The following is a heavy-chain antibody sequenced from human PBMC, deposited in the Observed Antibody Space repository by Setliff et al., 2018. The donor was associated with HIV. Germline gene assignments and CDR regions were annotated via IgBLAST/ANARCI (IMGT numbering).Heavy chain of an antibody. CDR2: MNGDGTT. CDR1: GFTVNTNY. CDR3: AKGVKWLDP. D-gene: IGHD3-16*01. Sequence: GGSLGLSCAASGFTVNTNYMTWVRQAPGKGLEWVSVMNGDGTTYYADSVKGRFTISRDNSINILYLHMNSLIAEDTAVYYCAKGVKWLDPWGQGTLVTV. V-gene: IGHV3-53*01. J-gene: IGHJ5*02.